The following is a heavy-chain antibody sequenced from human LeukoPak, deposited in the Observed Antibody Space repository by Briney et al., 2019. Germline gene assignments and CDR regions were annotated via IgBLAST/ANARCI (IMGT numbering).Heavy chain of an antibody. Sequence: SETLSLTCAVSGGSISSTTSYWGWIRQPPGKGLGWLGRIYYSGSTFYNPSLKSRVTISVDTSKNQFSLRLSSVTAADTAVYYCARHGSTDYFDYWGQGTLVTVSS. CDR2: IYYSGST. V-gene: IGHV4-39*01. CDR3: ARHGSTDYFDY. J-gene: IGHJ4*02. D-gene: IGHD2-2*03. CDR1: GGSISSTTSY.